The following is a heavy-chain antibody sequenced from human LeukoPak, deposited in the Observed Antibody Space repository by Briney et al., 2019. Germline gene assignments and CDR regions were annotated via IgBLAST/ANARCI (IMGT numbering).Heavy chain of an antibody. D-gene: IGHD6-13*01. CDR2: IYPGDSDT. CDR3: ARPPSYYAAGTWVDY. Sequence: GESLKISCKGSGYSFTSYWIGWVRQMPGKGLEWMGIIYPGDSDTRYSPSFQGQVTISADKSISTAYLQWSSLKASDTAMYYCARPPSYYAAGTWVDYWGQGTLVTVSS. V-gene: IGHV5-51*01. CDR1: GYSFTSYW. J-gene: IGHJ4*02.